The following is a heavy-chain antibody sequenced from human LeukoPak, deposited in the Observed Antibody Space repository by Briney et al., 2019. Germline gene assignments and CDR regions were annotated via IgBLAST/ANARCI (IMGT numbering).Heavy chain of an antibody. J-gene: IGHJ4*02. CDR1: GFTFSSYA. CDR2: ISYDGSNK. Sequence: GGSLRLSCAASGFTFSSYAMHWVRQAPGKGLEWVAVISYDGSNKYYADSVKGRFTISRDNSKDTLYLQMNSLRAEDTAVYYCARQGVHTVVVTAIYYFDYWGQGTLVTVSS. CDR3: ARQGVHTVVVTAIYYFDY. V-gene: IGHV3-30-3*01. D-gene: IGHD2-21*02.